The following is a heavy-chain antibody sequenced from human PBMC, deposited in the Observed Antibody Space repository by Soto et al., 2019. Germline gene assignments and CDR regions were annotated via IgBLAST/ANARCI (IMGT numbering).Heavy chain of an antibody. V-gene: IGHV3-11*01. CDR3: ARDGGRGWDLDN. J-gene: IGHJ4*02. D-gene: IGHD6-19*01. Sequence: QVQLVESGGGLVRPGGSLRPSCAASGFTFSVYYMSWIRQAPGKGLEWVSHISGSGNTIYYADSVKGRFSIARDNAERSLYLQMNSLRGEDTAVYYCARDGGRGWDLDNWGQGTLVTVSS. CDR2: ISGSGNTI. CDR1: GFTFSVYY.